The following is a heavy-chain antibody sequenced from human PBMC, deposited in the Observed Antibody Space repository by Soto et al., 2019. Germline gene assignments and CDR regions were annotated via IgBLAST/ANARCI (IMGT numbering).Heavy chain of an antibody. CDR3: AGDTRKGYCSSTSCYTLWFDP. D-gene: IGHD2-2*02. CDR2: IIPIFGTA. J-gene: IGHJ5*02. V-gene: IGHV1-69*13. CDR1: GGTFSSYA. Sequence: SVKVSCKASGGTFSSYAISWVRQAPGQGLEWMGGIIPIFGTANCAQKFQGRVTITADESTSTAYMELSSLRSEDTAVYYCAGDTRKGYCSSTSCYTLWFDPWGQGTLVTVSS.